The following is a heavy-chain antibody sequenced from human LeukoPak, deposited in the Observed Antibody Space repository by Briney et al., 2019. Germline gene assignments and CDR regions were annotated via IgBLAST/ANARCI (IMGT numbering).Heavy chain of an antibody. CDR3: ARPGMVRGVIESAFDI. D-gene: IGHD3-10*01. CDR2: IKQDGSEK. J-gene: IGHJ3*02. CDR1: GFTFSSYW. V-gene: IGHV3-7*01. Sequence: GGSLRLSCAASGFTFSSYWMSWVRQAPGKGLEWVANIKQDGSEKYYVDSVKGRFTISRDNAKNSLYLQMNSLRAEDTAVYYCARPGMVRGVIESAFDIWGQGTMVTVSS.